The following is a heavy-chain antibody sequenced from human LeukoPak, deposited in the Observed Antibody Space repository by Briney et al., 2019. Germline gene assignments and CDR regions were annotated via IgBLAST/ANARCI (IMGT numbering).Heavy chain of an antibody. D-gene: IGHD3-22*01. CDR2: ISGSCGST. CDR1: GFTFSSYA. CDR3: AKGPQNYYYDSSGLSGY. J-gene: IGHJ4*02. V-gene: IGHV3-23*02. Sequence: PGGSLRLSCAASGFTFSSYAMSWVRQAPGKGLEWVSAISGSCGSTDYGDSVKGRFTISSDNSKNTLYLQMNSLRAEDTAVYYCAKGPQNYYYDSSGLSGYWGQGTLVTVSS.